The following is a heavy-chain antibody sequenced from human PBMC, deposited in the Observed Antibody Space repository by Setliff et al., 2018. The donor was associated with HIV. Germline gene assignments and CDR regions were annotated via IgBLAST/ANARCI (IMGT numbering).Heavy chain of an antibody. Sequence: SETLSLTCTVSGGSISIISYYWGWIRQPPGKGLEYIGSIYYSGSTYYNPSPKSRVTISVDTSKNQFSLNLSSVTAADTAVYYCARVDCSGTSCYRDSYYYMDVWGKGTTVTVSS. D-gene: IGHD2-2*01. CDR3: ARVDCSGTSCYRDSYYYMDV. V-gene: IGHV4-39*01. CDR1: GGSISIISYY. CDR2: IYYSGST. J-gene: IGHJ6*03.